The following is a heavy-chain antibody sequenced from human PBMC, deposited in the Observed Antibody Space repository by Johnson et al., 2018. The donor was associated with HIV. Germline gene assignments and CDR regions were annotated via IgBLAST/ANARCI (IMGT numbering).Heavy chain of an antibody. CDR1: GFTFSSYG. CDR3: ARGLRGYSYIDSFDI. V-gene: IGHV3-20*04. CDR2: INWNGGST. Sequence: VQLVESGGGVVQPGGSLRLSCAASGFTFSSYGMHWVRQAPGNGLEWVSGINWNGGSTGYGDSVKGRFTISRDNAKNSLYLQMNSLRAEDTALYYCARGLRGYSYIDSFDIWGQGTMVTVSS. J-gene: IGHJ3*02. D-gene: IGHD5-18*01.